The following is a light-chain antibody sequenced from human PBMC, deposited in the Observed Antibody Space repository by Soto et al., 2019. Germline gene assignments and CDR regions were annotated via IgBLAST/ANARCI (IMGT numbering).Light chain of an antibody. CDR2: SAS. V-gene: IGKV1-39*01. CDR3: QHSYTAPFT. J-gene: IGKJ3*01. Sequence: DFQMTQSPSSLSASVGDRVSITCRASQSIGTSLNWYQQKPAKAPKLLIYSASTLQGGGPSRFSGSGSGTDFTLTISSLQPEDFATYYSQHSYTAPFTFGPGTKVNVK. CDR1: QSIGTS.